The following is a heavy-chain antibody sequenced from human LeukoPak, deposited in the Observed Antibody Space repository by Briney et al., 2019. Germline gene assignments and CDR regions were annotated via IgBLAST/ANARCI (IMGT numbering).Heavy chain of an antibody. D-gene: IGHD2-2*02. CDR2: ISAYNGNT. CDR3: AREKFGYCSSTSCYTHYYYGMDV. J-gene: IGHJ6*02. V-gene: IGHV1-18*01. CDR1: GYTFTSYG. Sequence: ASVKVSCKASGYTFTSYGISWVRQAPGQGLEWMGWISAYNGNTNYAQKLQGRVTMTTDTSTSTAYMELRSLRSDDTAVYYCAREKFGYCSSTSCYTHYYYGMDVWGQGTTVTVSS.